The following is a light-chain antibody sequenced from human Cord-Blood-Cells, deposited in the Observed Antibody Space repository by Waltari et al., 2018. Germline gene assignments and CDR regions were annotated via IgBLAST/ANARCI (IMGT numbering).Light chain of an antibody. J-gene: IGLJ1*01. Sequence: QSALTQPASVSGSPGQSITISCTGTSSDVGGYTYFSWYQQHPGKAPKLMIYEVSKRPAGVPVGFSGSKSGNTACLTVSGLQADDEADYYCSSYAGSNNFVFGPRTKVTVL. CDR2: EVS. CDR1: SSDVGGYTY. CDR3: SSYAGSNNFV. V-gene: IGLV2-8*01.